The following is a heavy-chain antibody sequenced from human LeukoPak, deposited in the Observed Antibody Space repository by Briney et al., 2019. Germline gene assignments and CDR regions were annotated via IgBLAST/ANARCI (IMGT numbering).Heavy chain of an antibody. D-gene: IGHD5-18*01. V-gene: IGHV4-30-2*03. CDR3: ARQWTTIQIWFVAVNWFDP. CDR1: GFTFSSYG. J-gene: IGHJ5*02. Sequence: TLRLSCAASGFTFSSYGMSWVRQAPGKGLEWIGSIHYSGSTYYNPSLKSRVTISIDTSKNQFSLKLTSVTAADTAVYYCARQWTTIQIWFVAVNWFDPWGQGTLVTVSS. CDR2: IHYSGST.